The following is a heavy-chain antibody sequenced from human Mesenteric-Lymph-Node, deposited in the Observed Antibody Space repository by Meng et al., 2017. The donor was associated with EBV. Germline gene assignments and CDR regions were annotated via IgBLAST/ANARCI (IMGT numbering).Heavy chain of an antibody. CDR3: ARLLGGNYFNNWFDP. D-gene: IGHD5-24*01. J-gene: IGHJ5*02. V-gene: IGHV4-39*07. CDR1: GGSISSTSSY. Sequence: QLQLQGSGPGLVKPSETPSLTCTVSGGSISSTSSYWGWLRQPPGKGLEWIGRVYYSGSTYYTPSLKSRVTISVDTSKNQFSLKLNSLTAADTAVYYCARLLGGNYFNNWFDPWGQGTLVTVSS. CDR2: VYYSGST.